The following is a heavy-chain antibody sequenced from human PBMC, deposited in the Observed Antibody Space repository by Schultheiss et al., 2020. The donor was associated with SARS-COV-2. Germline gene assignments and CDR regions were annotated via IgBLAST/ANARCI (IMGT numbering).Heavy chain of an antibody. D-gene: IGHD6-19*01. CDR1: GGSISSSNW. V-gene: IGHV4-4*02. CDR3: ARVWSSGWLYYFDY. J-gene: IGHJ4*02. Sequence: GSLRLSCAVSGGSISSSNWWSWVRQPPGKGLEWTGEIYHSGSTNYNPSLKSRVTISVDTSKNQFSLKLSSVTAADTAVYYCARVWSSGWLYYFDYWGQGTLVTVSS. CDR2: IYHSGST.